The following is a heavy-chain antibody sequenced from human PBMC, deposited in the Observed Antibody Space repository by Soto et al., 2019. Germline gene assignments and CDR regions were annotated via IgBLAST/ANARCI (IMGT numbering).Heavy chain of an antibody. Sequence: QVHLVESGGGLVKPGGSLRLSCSASGFTFSDYYMSWIRQAPGEGLEWISYISSTSSYTDYADSVKGRFTISRDNAKNSLYLQMNSLRDEDTDVYYCVRDLGWSPLWEYWGQGTLVTVSS. CDR3: VRDLGWSPLWEY. CDR1: GFTFSDYY. D-gene: IGHD1-26*01. J-gene: IGHJ4*02. V-gene: IGHV3-11*05. CDR2: ISSTSSYT.